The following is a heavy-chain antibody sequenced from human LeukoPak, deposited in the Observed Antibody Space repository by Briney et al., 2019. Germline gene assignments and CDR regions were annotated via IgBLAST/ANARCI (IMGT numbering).Heavy chain of an antibody. Sequence: ASVKVSCKGSGYTFTGYYMHWGRQAPGQGLEWMGGINPNIGGANYAQKVQGRGTMTRDTSISTDSMELSRMRSDDTAVYCCARGTEGVYDYVWGSYRPHFDYWGQGPLVTVSS. J-gene: IGHJ4*02. V-gene: IGHV1-2*02. D-gene: IGHD3-16*02. CDR3: ARGTEGVYDYVWGSYRPHFDY. CDR2: INPNIGGA. CDR1: GYTFTGYY.